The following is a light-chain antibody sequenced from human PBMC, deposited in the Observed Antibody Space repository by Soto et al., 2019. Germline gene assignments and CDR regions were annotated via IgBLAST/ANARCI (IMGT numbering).Light chain of an antibody. J-gene: IGLJ2*01. CDR3: STWDDSLNDVV. V-gene: IGLV1-44*01. CDR2: NIG. Sequence: QSVLTQPPSVSGTPGQRVTISCSGSSSNIGNNFVYWYQQMPGTAPRLIIYNIGQRPSGVPDRFSGSQSGTSASLAISGLQSEDESDYFCSTWDDSLNDVVFGGGTKVTVL. CDR1: SSNIGNNF.